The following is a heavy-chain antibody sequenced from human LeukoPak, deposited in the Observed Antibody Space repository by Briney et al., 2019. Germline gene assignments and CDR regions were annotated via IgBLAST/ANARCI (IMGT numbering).Heavy chain of an antibody. CDR3: ATELPRGLLSY. D-gene: IGHD1-26*01. V-gene: IGHV1-24*01. CDR1: GYTLTELS. J-gene: IGHJ4*02. CDR2: FDFEDGET. Sequence: ASVKVSCKVSGYTLTELSMHWVRQAPGKGLEWMGGFDFEDGETTYAQKFPGRVTMTEDTPTDTAYMDLRSLRSEDTAVYYCATELPRGLLSYGGQGTVVPVSS.